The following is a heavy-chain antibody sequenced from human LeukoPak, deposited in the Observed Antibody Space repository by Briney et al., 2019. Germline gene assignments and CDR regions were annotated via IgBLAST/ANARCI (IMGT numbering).Heavy chain of an antibody. CDR2: IIPIFGIA. CDR3: ARADSYDSSGYYTTYFDY. CDR1: GGTFSSYA. V-gene: IGHV1-69*04. J-gene: IGHJ4*02. Sequence: SVKVSCKASGGTFSSYAISWVRQAPGQGLEWMGRIIPIFGIANYAQKFQGRVTITAGKSTSTAYMELSSLRSEDTAVYYCARADSYDSSGYYTTYFDYWGQGTLVTVSS. D-gene: IGHD3-22*01.